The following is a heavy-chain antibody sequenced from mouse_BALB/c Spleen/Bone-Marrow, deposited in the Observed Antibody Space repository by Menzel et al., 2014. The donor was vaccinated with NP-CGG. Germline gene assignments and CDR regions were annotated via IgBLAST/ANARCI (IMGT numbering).Heavy chain of an antibody. CDR1: GYSITSGYY. Sequence: EVKLLESGPGLVKPSQSLSLPCSVTGYSITSGYYWKWIRQFPGNKLEWVGYISYDGSNNYNPSLKNRISITRDTSKNQLFLKLNSVTTEDTATYYCAREGGSRAYWGQGTLVTVSA. J-gene: IGHJ3*01. CDR2: ISYDGSN. D-gene: IGHD1-1*01. CDR3: AREGGSRAY. V-gene: IGHV3-6*02.